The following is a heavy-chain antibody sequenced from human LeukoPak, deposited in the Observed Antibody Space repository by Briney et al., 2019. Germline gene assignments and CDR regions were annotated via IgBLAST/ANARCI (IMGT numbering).Heavy chain of an antibody. CDR1: GFTFSNYW. CDR2: IETDGTTI. D-gene: IGHD5-12*01. V-gene: IGHV3-74*01. CDR3: AREYNGGLDY. J-gene: IGHJ4*02. Sequence: QPGGSLRLSCAASGFTFSNYWMHWIRQTPGKGLVWVANIETDGTTIHYADSVKGRFTISRDNAENTVYLQMNSLRAEDTGVYHCAREYNGGLDYWGQGTLVTVSS.